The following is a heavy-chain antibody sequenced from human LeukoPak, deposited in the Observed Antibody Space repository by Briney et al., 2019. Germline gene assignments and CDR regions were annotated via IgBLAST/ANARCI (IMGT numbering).Heavy chain of an antibody. CDR2: INHSGST. D-gene: IGHD4-17*01. CDR3: ARAPTVTTNHLDY. Sequence: PSETLSLTCAVYGGSFSGYYWSWIRQPPGKGLEWIGEINHSGSTNYNPSLKSRVTISVDTSKNQFSLKPSSVTAADTAVYYCARAPTVTTNHLDYWGQGTLVTVSS. J-gene: IGHJ4*02. V-gene: IGHV4-34*01. CDR1: GGSFSGYY.